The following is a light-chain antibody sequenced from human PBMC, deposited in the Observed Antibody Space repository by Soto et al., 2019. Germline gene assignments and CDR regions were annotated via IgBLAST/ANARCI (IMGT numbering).Light chain of an antibody. CDR3: AAWHDSLNGPV. Sequence: QSVLTQPPSASGTPGQRVTISCSGSSSNIGGNPVNWYQQLPGTAPKLLIYNNNQRPSGVPDRFSGSKSGTSASLAISGLQSEDEADYYCAAWHDSLNGPVFGVGTQLTVL. V-gene: IGLV1-44*01. CDR1: SSNIGGNP. J-gene: IGLJ3*02. CDR2: NNN.